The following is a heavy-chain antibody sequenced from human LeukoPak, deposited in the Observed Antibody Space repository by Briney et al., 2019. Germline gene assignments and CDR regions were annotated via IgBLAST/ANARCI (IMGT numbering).Heavy chain of an antibody. CDR3: ARDRLLEDRHYYSYYYMDV. J-gene: IGHJ6*03. V-gene: IGHV3-30*04. CDR2: ISYDGSNK. CDR1: GFTFSSYA. Sequence: GGSLRLSCAASGFTFSSYAMHWVRQAPGKGLEWVAAISYDGSNKYYADSVKGRFTISRDNAKNSLYLQMNSLRAEDTAVYYCARDRLLEDRHYYSYYYMDVWGKGTTVTVSS. D-gene: IGHD1-1*01.